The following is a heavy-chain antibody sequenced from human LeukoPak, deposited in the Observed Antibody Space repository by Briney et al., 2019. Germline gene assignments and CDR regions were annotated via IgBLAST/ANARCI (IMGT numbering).Heavy chain of an antibody. D-gene: IGHD5-24*01. CDR2: ISSGSSTK. Sequence: GGSLRLSCAASGFTFSSYSMNWVRQAPGKGLEWVSYISSGSSTKYYADSVKGRFTISRDNAKNSLYLQMNSLRAEDTAVYSCAKETDYNYIYYFDYWGQGTLVTVSS. CDR1: GFTFSSYS. V-gene: IGHV3-48*01. CDR3: AKETDYNYIYYFDY. J-gene: IGHJ4*02.